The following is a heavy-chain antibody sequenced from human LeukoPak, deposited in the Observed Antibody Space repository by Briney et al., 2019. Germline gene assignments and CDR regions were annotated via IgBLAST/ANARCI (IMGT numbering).Heavy chain of an antibody. V-gene: IGHV3-53*01. Sequence: GGSLRLSCAASGFTVSSNYMIWVRQAPGKGLEWVSVIYGGGSTYYADSVKGRFTISRNNAKNTLYLQMNSLRAEDTAVYYCATQSPRFSSSWYRSHYWGQGTLVTVSS. CDR3: ATQSPRFSSSWYRSHY. D-gene: IGHD6-13*01. J-gene: IGHJ4*02. CDR2: IYGGGST. CDR1: GFTVSSNY.